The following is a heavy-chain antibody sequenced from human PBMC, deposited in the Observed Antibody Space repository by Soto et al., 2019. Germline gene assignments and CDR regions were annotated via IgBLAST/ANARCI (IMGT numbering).Heavy chain of an antibody. V-gene: IGHV4-59*13. CDR2: VYNSGRT. J-gene: IGHJ4*02. D-gene: IGHD1-1*01. Sequence: AETRSLTCTVSGGSISSNYWTWIRQPPGKGLEWIGYVYNSGRTNYNPSLKSRVTISEDTSKSQFSLKVNSMTAADTAVYYCARYRRESKAGYTLENWGQGILVNVSS. CDR1: GGSISSNY. CDR3: ARYRRESKAGYTLEN.